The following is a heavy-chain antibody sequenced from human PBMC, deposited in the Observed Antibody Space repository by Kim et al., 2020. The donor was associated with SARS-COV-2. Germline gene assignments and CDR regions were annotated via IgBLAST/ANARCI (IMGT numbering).Heavy chain of an antibody. CDR3: ARQVVRGWFNFDV. Sequence: SETLSLTCTVSGSSIGSGYYWGWIRQPPGRGLEWIGSISHGGNTYYSPSLQSRVTISVDTSKEQFSLKLSSVTAADTATYYCARQVVRGWFNFDVWGRGRMVTVSS. V-gene: IGHV4-38-2*02. D-gene: IGHD6-19*01. CDR2: ISHGGNT. J-gene: IGHJ3*01. CDR1: GSSIGSGYY.